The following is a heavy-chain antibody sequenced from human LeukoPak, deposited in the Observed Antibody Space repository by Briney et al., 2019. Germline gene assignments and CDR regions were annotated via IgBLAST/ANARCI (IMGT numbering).Heavy chain of an antibody. V-gene: IGHV3-21*01. CDR2: ISSSSSYI. CDR3: ARDGINYCSGGSCYQSGMDV. CDR1: GFTFSSYS. Sequence: GGSLRLSCAASGFTFSSYSMNWVRQAPGKGLEWVSSISSSSSYIYYADSVKGRFTISRDNAKNSLYLQMNSLRAEDTAVYYCARDGINYCSGGSCYQSGMDVWGQGTTVTVSS. D-gene: IGHD2-15*01. J-gene: IGHJ6*02.